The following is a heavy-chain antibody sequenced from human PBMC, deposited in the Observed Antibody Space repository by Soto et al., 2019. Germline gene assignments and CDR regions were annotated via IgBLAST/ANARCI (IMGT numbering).Heavy chain of an antibody. CDR3: AITYYYDSSGYYKPDAFDI. Sequence: GESLKISCKGSGYSFTSYWVSWVRQMPGKGLEWMGRIDPSDSYTNYSPSFQGHVTISADKSISTAYLQWSSLKASDTAMYYCAITYYYDSSGYYKPDAFDIWGQGTMVTVS. CDR2: IDPSDSYT. CDR1: GYSFTSYW. V-gene: IGHV5-10-1*01. J-gene: IGHJ3*02. D-gene: IGHD3-22*01.